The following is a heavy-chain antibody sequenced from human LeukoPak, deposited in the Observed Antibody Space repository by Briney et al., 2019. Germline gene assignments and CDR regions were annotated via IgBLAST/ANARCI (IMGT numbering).Heavy chain of an antibody. J-gene: IGHJ5*02. Sequence: GESLKISCKGSGYSFTSYWIGWVRQKPGKGLEWMGIIYPGDSDTRYSPSFQGQVTISADKSTSTAYLQWSSLKASDTAMYYCARLPQYYYGSGSYYHENWFDPWGQGTLVTVSS. CDR1: GYSFTSYW. D-gene: IGHD3-10*01. CDR3: ARLPQYYYGSGSYYHENWFDP. V-gene: IGHV5-51*01. CDR2: IYPGDSDT.